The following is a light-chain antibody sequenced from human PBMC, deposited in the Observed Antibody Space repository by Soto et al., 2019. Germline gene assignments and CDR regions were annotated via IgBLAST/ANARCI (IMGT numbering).Light chain of an antibody. J-gene: IGKJ3*01. CDR3: QHRSDWPPIST. V-gene: IGKV3-11*01. CDR2: DAS. Sequence: EIVLTQSPATLSLSPGERATLSCRASQNINSYLGWYQQRPGQAPRLLVYDASNRATGIPARFSGSGSGTDFTLTVSGLEPEDFGVYYCQHRSDWPPISTFGPGTKLDIK. CDR1: QNINSY.